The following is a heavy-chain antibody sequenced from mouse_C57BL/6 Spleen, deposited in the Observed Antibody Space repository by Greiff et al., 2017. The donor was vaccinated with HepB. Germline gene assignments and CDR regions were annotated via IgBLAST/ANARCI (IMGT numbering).Heavy chain of an antibody. J-gene: IGHJ4*01. CDR2: ISDGGSYT. CDR3: ARARTGTDYAMDY. D-gene: IGHD4-1*01. CDR1: GFTFSSYA. V-gene: IGHV5-4*03. Sequence: EVKLVESGGGLVKPGGSLKLSCAASGFTFSSYAMSWVRQTPEKRLEWVATISDGGSYTYYPDNVKGRFTISRDNAKNNLYLQMSHLKSEDTAMYYCARARTGTDYAMDYWGQGTSVTVSS.